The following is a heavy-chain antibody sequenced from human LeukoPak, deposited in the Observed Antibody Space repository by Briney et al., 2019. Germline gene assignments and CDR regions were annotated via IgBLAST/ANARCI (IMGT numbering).Heavy chain of an antibody. CDR1: GFSFSSYA. CDR3: ARADYYDSSGYYYGDY. CDR2: FTSGGST. Sequence: GGSLRLSCAASGFSFSSYAMSWVRQAPGKGLEWVSAFTSGGSTTYADSVKGRFTISRDTSKNTLYLQMNSLRAEDTAVYYCARADYYDSSGYYYGDYWGQGTLVTVSS. J-gene: IGHJ4*02. V-gene: IGHV3-23*01. D-gene: IGHD3-22*01.